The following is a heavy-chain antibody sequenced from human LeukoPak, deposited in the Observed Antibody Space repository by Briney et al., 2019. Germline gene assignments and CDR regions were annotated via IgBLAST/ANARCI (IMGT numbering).Heavy chain of an antibody. CDR1: GFTFSSYS. V-gene: IGHV3-48*01. Sequence: GGSLRLSCAASGFTFSSYSMNWVRQAPGKGLEWVSYISSSSTIYYADSVKGRFTISRDNAKNSLYLQMNSLRAEDTAVYYCARVGSWNAEPDYWGQGTLVTVSS. D-gene: IGHD1-1*01. J-gene: IGHJ4*02. CDR3: ARVGSWNAEPDY. CDR2: ISSSSTI.